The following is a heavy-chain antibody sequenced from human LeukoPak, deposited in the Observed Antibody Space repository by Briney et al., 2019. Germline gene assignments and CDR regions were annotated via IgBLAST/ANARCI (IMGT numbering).Heavy chain of an antibody. CDR3: ARAAMGFDY. CDR1: GFTFSSYG. Sequence: GRSLRLSCAASGFTFSSYGMHWVRQAPGKGLEWVSYISSSGSTIYHADSVKGRFTISRDNAKNSLYLQMNSLRAEDTAVYYCARAAMGFDYWGQGTLVTVSS. CDR2: ISSSGSTI. V-gene: IGHV3-48*04. J-gene: IGHJ4*02. D-gene: IGHD5-18*01.